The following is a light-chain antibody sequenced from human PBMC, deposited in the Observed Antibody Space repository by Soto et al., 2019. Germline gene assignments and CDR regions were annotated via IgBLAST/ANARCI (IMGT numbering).Light chain of an antibody. V-gene: IGLV2-14*03. CDR1: SSDIGGYNY. J-gene: IGLJ3*02. CDR2: DVI. CDR3: SSYTSTNTLV. Sequence: QSALSQPASVSGSPGQSITISCTGTSSDIGGYNYVSWYQQHPGTAPKLMIYDVINRPSGVSSRFSGSKSGNTASLTISGLQAEDEADYYCSSYTSTNTLVFGGGTQLTVL.